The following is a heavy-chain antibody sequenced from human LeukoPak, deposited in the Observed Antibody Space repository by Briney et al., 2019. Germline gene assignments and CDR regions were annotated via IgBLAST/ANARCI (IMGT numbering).Heavy chain of an antibody. CDR3: AINSGGTCYSCLNS. CDR1: GFTFSSYA. D-gene: IGHD2-15*01. CDR2: ISGSGGDT. J-gene: IGHJ4*02. Sequence: PGGSLRLSCAASGFTFSSYAMTWVRQAPGKGLEWVLGISGSGGDTYYADSVKGRCAISRDNSKNMLYLQMNSLRAEDTAIYYCAINSGGTCYSCLNSWGQGTLVTVSS. V-gene: IGHV3-23*01.